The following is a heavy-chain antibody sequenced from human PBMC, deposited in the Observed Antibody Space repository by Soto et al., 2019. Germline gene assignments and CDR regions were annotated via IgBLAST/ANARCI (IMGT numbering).Heavy chain of an antibody. Sequence: SETLSLTCTVSGGSISSGGYYWSWIRQHPGKGLEWIGYIYYSGSTYYNPSLKSRVTISVDTSKNQFSLKLSSVTAADTAVYYCARYQLLTNWFDPCGLGSLVTVSS. V-gene: IGHV4-31*03. J-gene: IGHJ5*02. D-gene: IGHD2-2*01. CDR2: IYYSGST. CDR3: ARYQLLTNWFDP. CDR1: GGSISSGGYY.